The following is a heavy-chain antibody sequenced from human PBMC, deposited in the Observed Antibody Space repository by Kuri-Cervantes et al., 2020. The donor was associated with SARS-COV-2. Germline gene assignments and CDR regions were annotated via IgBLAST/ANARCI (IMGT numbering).Heavy chain of an antibody. J-gene: IGHJ4*02. CDR2: ISYDGSNK. Sequence: GESLKISCAASGFTFSSYGMHWVRQAPGKGLEWVAVISYDGSNKYYADSVKGRFTISRDNSKNTLYLQMNSLRAEDTAVYYCARNLQRGLYYFDSWGQGTLVTVSS. CDR3: ARNLQRGLYYFDS. D-gene: IGHD3-10*01. V-gene: IGHV3-30*03. CDR1: GFTFSSYG.